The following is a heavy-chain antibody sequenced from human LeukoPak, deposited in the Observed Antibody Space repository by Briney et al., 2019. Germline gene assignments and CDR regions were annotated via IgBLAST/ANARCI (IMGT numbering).Heavy chain of an antibody. V-gene: IGHV1-18*01. D-gene: IGHD4-17*01. CDR3: ARDPMTTGIDY. CDR1: RCTFTSYG. J-gene: IGHJ4*02. CDR2: ISGYNGNT. Sequence: ASVKVSCKASRCTFTSYGISWVRQAPGQGLEWMGWISGYNGNTNYAQKLQGRVTMTTDTSTSTAYMELRSLRSDDTAVYYCARDPMTTGIDYWGQGTLVTVSS.